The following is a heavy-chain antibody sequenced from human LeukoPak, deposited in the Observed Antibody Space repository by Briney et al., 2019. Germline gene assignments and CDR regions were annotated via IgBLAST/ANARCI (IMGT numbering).Heavy chain of an antibody. V-gene: IGHV3-30*18. CDR3: AKDWYSFTVVTPFSH. Sequence: GRSLRLSCAASGFTFSNYGMHWVRQAPGKGLEWAAGISNDGNKKYYADSVKGRFIISRDNSKNTLYLQMNSLRAEDTAVYYCAKDWYSFTVVTPFSHWGQGTLVTVSS. CDR1: GFTFSNYG. J-gene: IGHJ4*02. D-gene: IGHD4-23*01. CDR2: ISNDGNKK.